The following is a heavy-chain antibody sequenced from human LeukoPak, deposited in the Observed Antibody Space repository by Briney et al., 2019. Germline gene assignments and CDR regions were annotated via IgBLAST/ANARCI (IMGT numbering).Heavy chain of an antibody. Sequence: GGSLRLSCAASGFTFSSYWMSWVRQAPGKGLEWVANIKQDGSEKYYVDSVKGRFTISRDNAKNSLYLQMNSLRAEDTAVYYCARDWGDYYGSGSYCDYWGQGTLVTVSS. D-gene: IGHD3-10*01. CDR1: GFTFSSYW. CDR2: IKQDGSEK. J-gene: IGHJ4*02. CDR3: ARDWGDYYGSGSYCDY. V-gene: IGHV3-7*01.